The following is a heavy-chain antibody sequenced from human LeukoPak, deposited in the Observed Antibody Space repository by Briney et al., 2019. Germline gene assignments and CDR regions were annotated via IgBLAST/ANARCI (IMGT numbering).Heavy chain of an antibody. J-gene: IGHJ4*02. CDR2: MNPNSGNT. Sequence: GASVKVSCKASGYTFTSYDINWVRQATGQGLEWMGWMNPNSGNTGYAQKFQGRVTMTRNTSISTAYMELSSLRSEDTAVSYCARGLRRFGELLGYWGQGTLVTVSS. CDR3: ARGLRRFGELLGY. CDR1: GYTFTSYD. D-gene: IGHD3-10*01. V-gene: IGHV1-8*01.